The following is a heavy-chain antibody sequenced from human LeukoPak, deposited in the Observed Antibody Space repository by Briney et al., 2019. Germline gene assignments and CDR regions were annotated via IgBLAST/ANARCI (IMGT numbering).Heavy chain of an antibody. V-gene: IGHV4-39*01. J-gene: IGHJ3*02. CDR1: GFTFSSYA. Sequence: GSLRLSCAASGFTFSSYAMSWVRQAPGKGLEWIGSIYYSGSTYYNPSLKSRVTISVDTSKNQFSLKLSSVTAADTAVYYCARQRSVDAFDIWGQGTMVTVS. D-gene: IGHD3-3*01. CDR3: ARQRSVDAFDI. CDR2: IYYSGST.